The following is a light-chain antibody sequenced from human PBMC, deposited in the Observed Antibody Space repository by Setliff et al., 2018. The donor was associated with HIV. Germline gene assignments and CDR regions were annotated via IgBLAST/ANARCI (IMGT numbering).Light chain of an antibody. Sequence: QSALTQPPSVSGSPGQSVTISCTGTSGDVGAYNRVSWYQQAPGTAPKVIIYEVTNRPSGVPDRFSGSKSGNTASLTISGLQAEDEADYYCYSYTSSDTYVFGTGTKVTV. V-gene: IGLV2-18*02. CDR3: YSYTSSDTYV. CDR2: EVT. CDR1: SGDVGAYNR. J-gene: IGLJ1*01.